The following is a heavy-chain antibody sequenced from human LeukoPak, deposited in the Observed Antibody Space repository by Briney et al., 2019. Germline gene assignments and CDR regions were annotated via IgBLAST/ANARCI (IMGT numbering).Heavy chain of an antibody. CDR1: GGSFSGYY. CDR3: ARDGGSGYYFFDY. CDR2: INHSGST. D-gene: IGHD3-22*01. J-gene: IGHJ4*02. Sequence: PSETLSLTCAVYGGSFSGYYWSWIRQPPGKGLEWIGEINHSGSTNYNPSLKSRVTISVDTSKNQFSLKLSSVTAADTAVYYCARDGGSGYYFFDYWGQGTLVTVSS. V-gene: IGHV4-34*01.